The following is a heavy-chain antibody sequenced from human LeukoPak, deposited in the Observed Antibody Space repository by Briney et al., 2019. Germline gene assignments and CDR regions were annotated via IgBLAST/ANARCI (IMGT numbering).Heavy chain of an antibody. J-gene: IGHJ6*02. CDR1: GFTFSSYG. Sequence: GRSLRLSCVASGFTFSSYGMHWVRQAPGKGLEWVAVISYDGSNKYYADSVKGRFTISRDNSKNTLYLQMNSLRAEDTAVYYCAKDRGYKARHYYYGMDVWGQGTTVTVYS. CDR3: AKDRGYKARHYYYGMDV. V-gene: IGHV3-30*18. D-gene: IGHD5-12*01. CDR2: ISYDGSNK.